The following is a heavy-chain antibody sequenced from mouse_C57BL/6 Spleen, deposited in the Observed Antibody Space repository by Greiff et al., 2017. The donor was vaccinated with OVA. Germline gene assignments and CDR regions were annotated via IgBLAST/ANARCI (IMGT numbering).Heavy chain of an antibody. V-gene: IGHV2-6*01. Sequence: QVHVKQSGPGLVAPSQSLSITCTVSGFSLTSYGVDWVRQSPGKGLEWLGVIWGVGSTNYNSALKSRLSISKDNSKSQVFLKMNSLQTDDTAMYYCAILTEDAMDYWGQGTSVTVSS. CDR3: AILTEDAMDY. D-gene: IGHD1-1*01. CDR1: GFSLTSYG. J-gene: IGHJ4*01. CDR2: IWGVGST.